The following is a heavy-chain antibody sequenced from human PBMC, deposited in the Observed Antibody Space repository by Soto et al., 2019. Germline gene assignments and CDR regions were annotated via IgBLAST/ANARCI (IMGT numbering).Heavy chain of an antibody. Sequence: QVQLVQSGAEVKMPGASVKVSCKASGYTFTSNYMHWVRQAPGQGLEWMAIINPGGGSTTYAQKFRGRATVTRDTSTSTVYMELSRLISEDTAVYYCARAHYSNSWNSFDPWGQGTLVTVSS. CDR3: ARAHYSNSWNSFDP. V-gene: IGHV1-46*03. CDR1: GYTFTSNY. J-gene: IGHJ5*02. D-gene: IGHD6-13*01. CDR2: INPGGGST.